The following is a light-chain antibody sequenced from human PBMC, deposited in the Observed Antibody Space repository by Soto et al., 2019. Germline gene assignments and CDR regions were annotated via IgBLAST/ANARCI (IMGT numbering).Light chain of an antibody. CDR3: QQYGSFPAT. CDR1: QGISRW. Sequence: DIQLTQSPSSLSASVGDRVPITCRASQGISRWLAWYQLKPGKAPKFLIYAASTLPSGVPSRFSGSGSGTHFTLTVSSVQPEDSATYYCQQYGSFPATFGQGTKVEI. J-gene: IGKJ1*01. CDR2: AAS. V-gene: IGKV1D-16*01.